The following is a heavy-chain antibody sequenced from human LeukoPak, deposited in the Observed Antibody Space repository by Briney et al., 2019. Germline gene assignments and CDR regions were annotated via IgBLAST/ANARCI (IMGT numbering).Heavy chain of an antibody. CDR1: GYSISSGYY. CDR2: IYHSGST. J-gene: IGHJ4*02. Sequence: SETLSLTCTVSGYSISSGYYWGWIRQPPGKGLEWIGNIYHSGSTNYNPSLKSRVTISVDTSKNQFSLKLSSVTAADTAVYYCASRGLRSRYASTLDYWGQGTLVTVSS. CDR3: ASRGLRSRYASTLDY. D-gene: IGHD6-13*01. V-gene: IGHV4-38-2*02.